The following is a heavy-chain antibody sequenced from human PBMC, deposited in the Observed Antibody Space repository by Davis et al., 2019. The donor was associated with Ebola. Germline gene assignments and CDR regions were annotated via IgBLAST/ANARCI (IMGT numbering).Heavy chain of an antibody. J-gene: IGHJ6*02. CDR1: GFTFSSYW. D-gene: IGHD6-6*01. CDR3: ARTSRIPYGMDV. V-gene: IGHV3-74*01. CDR2: INSDGSST. Sequence: GESLKISCAASGFTFSSYWMHWVRQAPGKGLVWVSRINSDGSSTSYADSVKGRFTISRDNSKNTLYLQMNSLRAEDTAVYYCARTSRIPYGMDVWGQGTTVTVSS.